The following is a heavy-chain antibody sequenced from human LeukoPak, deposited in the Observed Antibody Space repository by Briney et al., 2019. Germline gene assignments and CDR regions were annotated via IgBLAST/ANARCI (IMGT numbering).Heavy chain of an antibody. V-gene: IGHV1-69*13. J-gene: IGHJ6*03. D-gene: IGHD5-12*01. CDR3: ARDSFGYDYPGHYYYYMDV. CDR2: IIPIFGTA. Sequence: ASVKVSCKASGGTFSSYAISWVRQAPGQGLEWMGGIIPIFGTANYAQKFQGRVTITADESRSTAYMELSSLRSEDTAVYYCARDSFGYDYPGHYYYYMDVWGKGTTVTVSS. CDR1: GGTFSSYA.